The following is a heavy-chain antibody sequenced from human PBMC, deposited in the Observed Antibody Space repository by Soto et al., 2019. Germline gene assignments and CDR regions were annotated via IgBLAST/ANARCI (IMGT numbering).Heavy chain of an antibody. CDR3: VMVDNYVTPTPQDV. V-gene: IGHV1-18*01. J-gene: IGHJ6*02. CDR1: GYIFVNYG. D-gene: IGHD3-16*01. Sequence: APVKVSCKASGYIFVNYGIAWVRQAPGQGLEWMGWISPYTGNTHSATKIQGRLTMTTDTSTSTAYMDLGSLTSDDTAVYYCVMVDNYVTPTPQDVWGQGTTVTVSS. CDR2: ISPYTGNT.